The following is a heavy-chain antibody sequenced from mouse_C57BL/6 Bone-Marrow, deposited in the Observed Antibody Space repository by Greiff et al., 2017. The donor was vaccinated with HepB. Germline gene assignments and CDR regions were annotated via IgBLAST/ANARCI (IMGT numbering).Heavy chain of an antibody. CDR3: TRASITTVPFAY. D-gene: IGHD1-1*01. CDR1: GFTFSSYA. V-gene: IGHV5-9-1*02. CDR2: ISSGGDYI. Sequence: EVKLVESGEGLVKPGGSLKLSCAASGFTFSSYAMSWVRQTPEKRLEWVAYISSGGDYIYYADTVKGRFTISRANARNTLYLQMSSLKSEDTAMYYCTRASITTVPFAYWGQGTLVTVSA. J-gene: IGHJ3*01.